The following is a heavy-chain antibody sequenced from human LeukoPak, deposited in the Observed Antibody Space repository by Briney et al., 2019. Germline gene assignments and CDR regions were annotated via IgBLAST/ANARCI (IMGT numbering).Heavy chain of an antibody. J-gene: IGHJ5*02. CDR1: GGSISSGSYY. D-gene: IGHD6-13*01. V-gene: IGHV4-61*02. CDR2: IYTRGSN. CDR3: ARSAGYSSSWYDFAYGGWFDP. Sequence: PSETLSLTCTVSGGSISSGSYYWSWIRQPAGKGVEWIVRIYTRGSNNYNPSLKSRVTISVDTSKHQFSLKLSSVTAADTAVYYCARSAGYSSSWYDFAYGGWFDPWGQGTLVTVSS.